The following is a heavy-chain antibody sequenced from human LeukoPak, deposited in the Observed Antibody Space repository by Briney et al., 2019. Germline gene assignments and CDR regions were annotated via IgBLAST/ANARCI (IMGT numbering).Heavy chain of an antibody. D-gene: IGHD2-15*01. CDR2: INHSGST. CDR1: GGSFSGYY. Sequence: SETLSLTCAVYGGSFSGYYWSWIRQPPGKGLEWIGEINHSGSTNYNPSLKSRLTISVDTPKNHFSLRLTSVTAADTAVYYCARHSETCSGGSCFLDYFDYWGQGTLVTVSS. V-gene: IGHV4-34*01. J-gene: IGHJ4*02. CDR3: ARHSETCSGGSCFLDYFDY.